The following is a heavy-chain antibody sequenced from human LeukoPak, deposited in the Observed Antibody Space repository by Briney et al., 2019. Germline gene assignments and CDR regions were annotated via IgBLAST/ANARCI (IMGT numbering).Heavy chain of an antibody. D-gene: IGHD3-9*01. J-gene: IGHJ3*02. CDR2: ISASGGRT. CDR3: AKAYYDILTGYRVDAFDI. Sequence: GGSLRLSCAASGFTFSSYTMSWVRQAPGKGLEWVSTISASGGRTYYADSVKGRFTISRDNSKNTLYLQMNSLRVEDTAVYYCAKAYYDILTGYRVDAFDIWGRGTMVTVSS. V-gene: IGHV3-23*01. CDR1: GFTFSSYT.